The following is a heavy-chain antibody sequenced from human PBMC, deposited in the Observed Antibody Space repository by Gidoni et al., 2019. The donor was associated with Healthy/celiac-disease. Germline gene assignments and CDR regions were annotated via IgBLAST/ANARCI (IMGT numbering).Heavy chain of an antibody. CDR2: ISSSSSYT. CDR1: GFPFSDYS. Sequence: QVQLVESGGGLVKPGGSLRLSSAASGFPFSDYSMSWIRQALGKGLEWVSYISSSSSYTNYADSVKGRFTISRDNAKNSLYLQMNSLRAEDTAVYYCAREIVYYYDSSGYYYTTYYFDYWGQGTLVTVSS. J-gene: IGHJ4*02. CDR3: AREIVYYYDSSGYYYTTYYFDY. V-gene: IGHV3-11*06. D-gene: IGHD3-22*01.